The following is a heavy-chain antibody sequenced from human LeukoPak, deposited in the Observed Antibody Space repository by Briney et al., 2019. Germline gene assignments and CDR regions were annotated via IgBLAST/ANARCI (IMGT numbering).Heavy chain of an antibody. CDR3: ARALYGSGSYCKSRGIYFDY. CDR2: INPSGGST. D-gene: IGHD3-10*01. V-gene: IGHV1-46*01. CDR1: GYTFTSYY. J-gene: IGHJ4*02. Sequence: ASVKVSCKASGYTFTSYYMHWVRQAPGQGLEWMGIINPSGGSTSYAQKFQGRVTMTRDTSTSTVYMELSSLRSEDTAVYYCARALYGSGSYCKSRGIYFDYWGQGTLVTVSS.